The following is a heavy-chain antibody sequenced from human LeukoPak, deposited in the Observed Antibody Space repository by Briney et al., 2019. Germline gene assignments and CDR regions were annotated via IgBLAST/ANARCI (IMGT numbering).Heavy chain of an antibody. CDR3: ARGTGTYFDY. J-gene: IGHJ4*02. V-gene: IGHV3-13*01. Sequence: GGSLRLSCAAAGFTLSTYDMHWVRQVTGKGLEWVSVIGTAGDTYYAGSVQGRFTISRESAKNSLYLRMNSLRAGDTAVYYCARGTGTYFDYWGQGTLVIVSS. D-gene: IGHD3/OR15-3a*01. CDR1: GFTLSTYD. CDR2: IGTAGDT.